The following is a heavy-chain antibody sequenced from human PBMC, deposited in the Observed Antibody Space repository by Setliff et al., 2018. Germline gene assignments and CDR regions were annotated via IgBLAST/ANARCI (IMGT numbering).Heavy chain of an antibody. CDR2: IRPYIGHT. V-gene: IGHV1-18*01. D-gene: IGHD3-22*01. J-gene: IGHJ3*02. CDR1: GYNLDDFG. Sequence: ASVRVSCKASGYNLDDFGINWLRQAPGQGLEWMGWIRPYIGHTIYAQKFQGRVTMTTDAPTSTAYMELTSLRHDDTAVYYCARVVAHTHFYDRSDYYFDGLDIWGQGAKVTVSS. CDR3: ARVVAHTHFYDRSDYYFDGLDI.